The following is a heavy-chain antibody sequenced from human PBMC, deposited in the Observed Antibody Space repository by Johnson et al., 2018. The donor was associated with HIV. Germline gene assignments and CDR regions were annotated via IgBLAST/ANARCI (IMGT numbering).Heavy chain of an antibody. J-gene: IGHJ3*01. CDR3: AGRKARWELRWGAFDC. Sequence: VQLVESGGGLVQPGGSLRLSCAASGFTFSSYWMNWVRQAPGKGLEWVANIKQDGSTKYYVASVKGRFTISRDNAKNSLYLKMNSLRAEDTAWYYGAGRKARWELRWGAFDCWGRGKMVTVSS. CDR1: GFTFSSYW. CDR2: IKQDGSTK. V-gene: IGHV3-7*03. D-gene: IGHD1-26*01.